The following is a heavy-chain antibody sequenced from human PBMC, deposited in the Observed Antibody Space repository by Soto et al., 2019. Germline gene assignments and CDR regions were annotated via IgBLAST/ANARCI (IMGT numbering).Heavy chain of an antibody. V-gene: IGHV3-30*18. J-gene: IGHJ6*02. CDR3: AKVYCSSTSCYTLADQYYYYGMDV. D-gene: IGHD2-2*02. CDR1: GFTFSSYG. Sequence: PGGSLRLSCAASGFTFSSYGMHWVRQAPGKGLEWVAVISYDGSNKYYADSVKGRFTISRDNSKNTLYLQMNSLRAEDTAVYYCAKVYCSSTSCYTLADQYYYYGMDVWGQRTTVTVSS. CDR2: ISYDGSNK.